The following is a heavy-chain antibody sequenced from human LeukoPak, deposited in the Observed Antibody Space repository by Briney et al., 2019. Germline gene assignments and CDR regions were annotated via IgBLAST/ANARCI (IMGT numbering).Heavy chain of an antibody. CDR3: AREGAAAGTHLDY. Sequence: ASVKVPCKASGYTFTGYYMHWVRQAPGQGLEWMGWINPNRGGTNYAQKFQGRVTMTRDTSISTAYMELSRLRSDDTAVYYCAREGAAAGTHLDYWGQGTLVTVSS. J-gene: IGHJ4*02. CDR2: INPNRGGT. V-gene: IGHV1-2*02. D-gene: IGHD6-13*01. CDR1: GYTFTGYY.